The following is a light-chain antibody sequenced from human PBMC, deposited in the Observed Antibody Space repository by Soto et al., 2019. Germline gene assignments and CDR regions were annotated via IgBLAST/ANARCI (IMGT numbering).Light chain of an antibody. Sequence: QSALTQPASVSGSPGQSITISCTGTSSDVGGYNYVSWYQQHPGKAPKLMIYEVSNRPSGVSNRFIGSKSGNTASLTISGLQPEDEADYYCSSYASSSTSVVFGGGTQLTVL. CDR3: SSYASSSTSVV. CDR1: SSDVGGYNY. V-gene: IGLV2-14*01. J-gene: IGLJ7*01. CDR2: EVS.